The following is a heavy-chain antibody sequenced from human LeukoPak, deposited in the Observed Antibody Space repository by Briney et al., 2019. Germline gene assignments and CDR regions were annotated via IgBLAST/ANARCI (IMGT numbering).Heavy chain of an antibody. J-gene: IGHJ5*02. Sequence: SETLSLTCTVSVGSISSDHWTWIRQPPGKCLEWISPISYSGSTNYNPSLKSRVTISLDSSKNQFSLRLSSVTPADTAAYYCASLPIDSSTGTFGWFDPWGQGTLVTVSS. V-gene: IGHV4-59*01. D-gene: IGHD1-14*01. CDR3: ASLPIDSSTGTFGWFDP. CDR1: VGSISSDH. CDR2: ISYSGST.